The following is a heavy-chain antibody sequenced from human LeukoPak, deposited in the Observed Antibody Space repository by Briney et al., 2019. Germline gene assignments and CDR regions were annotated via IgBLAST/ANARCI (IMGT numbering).Heavy chain of an antibody. CDR2: ISRGSSYI. CDR1: GFTFRTHT. J-gene: IGHJ4*02. Sequence: GGSLRLSCGASGFTFRTHTMNWVRQAPGKGLEWLSHISRGSSYIHYADSVKGRFTVSRDNAKNSLYLQMDSLRAEDTAVYYCARAMSTFGGVRNYFDSWGQGTLVTVSS. D-gene: IGHD3-16*01. CDR3: ARAMSTFGGVRNYFDS. V-gene: IGHV3-21*01.